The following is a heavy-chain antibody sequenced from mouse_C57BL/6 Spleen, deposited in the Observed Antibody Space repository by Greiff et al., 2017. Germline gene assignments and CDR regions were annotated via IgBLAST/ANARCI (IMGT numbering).Heavy chain of an antibody. CDR2: IYPSDSET. V-gene: IGHV1-61*01. Sequence: VQLQQPGAELVRPGSSVKLSCKASGYTFTSYWMDWVKQRPGQGLEWIGNIYPSDSETHYNQKFKDKATLTVDKSSSTAYMQLSSLTSEDSAVYYCARARGYYGSSYDYWGQGTTLTVSS. CDR3: ARARGYYGSSYDY. D-gene: IGHD1-1*01. CDR1: GYTFTSYW. J-gene: IGHJ2*01.